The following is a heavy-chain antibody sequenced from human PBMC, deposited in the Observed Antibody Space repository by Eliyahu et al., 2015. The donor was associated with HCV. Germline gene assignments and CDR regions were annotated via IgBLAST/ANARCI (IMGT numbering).Heavy chain of an antibody. V-gene: IGHV4-59*01. CDR1: GCSXTXXS. J-gene: IGHJ5*02. CDR2: IHDSGST. CDR3: ASGGGGIAVAGTGGWFDP. Sequence: QVQLQESGPGLVXPSETLSLTCTVSGCSXTXXSWSWTRQPPGKGLEXIGYIHDSGSTNYNPSLKSRVTIXVDTSKNQFSLNLTSVTAADTAVYYCASGGGGIAVAGTGGWFDPWGQGTLVTVSS. D-gene: IGHD6-19*01.